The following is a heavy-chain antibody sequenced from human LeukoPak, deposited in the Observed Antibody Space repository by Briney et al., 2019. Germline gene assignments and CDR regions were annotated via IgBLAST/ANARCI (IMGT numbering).Heavy chain of an antibody. CDR3: ARVPYPTTSTVTTPLFDFDY. J-gene: IGHJ4*02. D-gene: IGHD4-17*01. CDR2: INPNGGGT. V-gene: IGHV1-2*02. CDR1: GYTFTGYY. Sequence: GASVKVSCKASGYTFTGYYMHWVRQAPGQGLEWMGWINPNGGGTNYAQKFQGRVTMTRDTSISTAYMELSRQRSDDTAVYYCARVPYPTTSTVTTPLFDFDYWGQGTLVTVSS.